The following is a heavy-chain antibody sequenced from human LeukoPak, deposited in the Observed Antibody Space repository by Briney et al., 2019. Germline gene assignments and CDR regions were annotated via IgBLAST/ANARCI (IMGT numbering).Heavy chain of an antibody. V-gene: IGHV4-4*02. CDR1: GGSISSSNW. CDR3: AREWGGITIYYFDY. D-gene: IGHD3-10*01. J-gene: IGHJ4*02. Sequence: SETLSLTCAVSGGSISSSNWWSWVRQPPGKGQEWVGEIYHSGSTNYNPSLKSRVTISVDKSKNQFSLKLSSVTAADTAVYYCAREWGGITIYYFDYWGQGTLVTVSS. CDR2: IYHSGST.